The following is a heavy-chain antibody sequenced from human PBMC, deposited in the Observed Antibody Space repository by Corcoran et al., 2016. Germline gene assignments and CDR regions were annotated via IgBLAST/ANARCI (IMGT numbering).Heavy chain of an antibody. CDR1: GLVFSDAA. Sequence: EVQLEESGGGLVQPGGSLKLSCAASGLVFSDAASHWVRQASGKGLEWIGLIRNKTNNYATVYAASVQGRFTISRDTAAYLKMNSLKSEDTAVYYCIRGIGGHGMDVWGQGATVTVSS. D-gene: IGHD3-16*01. CDR2: IRNKTNNYAT. J-gene: IGHJ6*02. CDR3: IRGIGGHGMDV. V-gene: IGHV3-73*02.